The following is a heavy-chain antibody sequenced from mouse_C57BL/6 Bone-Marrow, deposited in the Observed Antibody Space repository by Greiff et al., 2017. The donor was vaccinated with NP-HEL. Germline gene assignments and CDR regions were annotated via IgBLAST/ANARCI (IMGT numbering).Heavy chain of an antibody. CDR1: GFSLTSYG. D-gene: IGHD2-1*01. Sequence: QVQLQQSGPGLVQPSQSLSITCTVSGFSLTSYGVHWVRQSPGKGLEWLGVIWSGGSTDYNAAFISRLSISKDNSKSQVFFKMNSLQADDTAIYYCARGLLGPPWFAYWGQGTLVTVSA. J-gene: IGHJ3*01. CDR3: ARGLLGPPWFAY. V-gene: IGHV2-2*01. CDR2: IWSGGST.